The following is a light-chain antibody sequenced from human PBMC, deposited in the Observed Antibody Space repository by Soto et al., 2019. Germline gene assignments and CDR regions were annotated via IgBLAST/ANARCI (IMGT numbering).Light chain of an antibody. CDR2: GAS. J-gene: IGKJ5*01. Sequence: ESVLTQSPCTLSLSPGERATLSCRASQSVSSNYLAWYQQKPGQAPRLLIYGASTRATGIPARFSGSGSGTEFTLTISSRQSEDFAVYYCQQYNNWPPITFGQGTRLENK. CDR1: QSVSSN. CDR3: QQYNNWPPIT. V-gene: IGKV3-15*01.